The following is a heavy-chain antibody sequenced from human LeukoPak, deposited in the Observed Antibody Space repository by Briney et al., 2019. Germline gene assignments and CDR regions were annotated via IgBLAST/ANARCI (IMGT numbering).Heavy chain of an antibody. CDR3: ARVYSSSWYPDY. CDR2: IHTSGST. J-gene: IGHJ4*02. CDR1: GGSFSSYY. V-gene: IGHV4-59*10. Sequence: SETLSLTCAVYGGSFSSYYWSWIRQPAGKGLEWIGRIHTSGSTNYNPSLKSRISMSVDTSKKQFSLKLSSVTAADTAVYYCARVYSSSWYPDYWGQGTLVTVSS. D-gene: IGHD6-13*01.